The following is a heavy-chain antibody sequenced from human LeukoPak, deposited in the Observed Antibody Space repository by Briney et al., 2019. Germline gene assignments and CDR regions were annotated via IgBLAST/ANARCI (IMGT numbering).Heavy chain of an antibody. CDR3: AVGGYSYGYGLSLYMDV. V-gene: IGHV1-69*05. CDR2: IIPIFGTA. CDR1: GGTFSSYA. Sequence: SVKVSCKASGGTFSSYAISWVRQAPGQGLEWMGRIIPIFGTANYAQKFQGRVTITTDESTSTACMELSSLRSEDTAVYYCAVGGYSYGYGLSLYMDVWGRGTTVTVSS. J-gene: IGHJ6*03. D-gene: IGHD5-18*01.